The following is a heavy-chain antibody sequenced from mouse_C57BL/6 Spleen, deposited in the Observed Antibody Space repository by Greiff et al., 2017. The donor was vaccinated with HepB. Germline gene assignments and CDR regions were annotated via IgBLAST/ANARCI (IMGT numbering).Heavy chain of an antibody. CDR1: GYAFSSYW. D-gene: IGHD1-1*01. CDR3: ARGRNSMTTVVAPFDY. CDR2: IYPGDGDT. Sequence: QVQLQQSGAELVKPGASVKISCKASGYAFSSYWMNWVKQRPGKGLEWIGQIYPGDGDTNYNGKFKGKATLTADKSSSTAYMQLSSLTSEDSAVYFCARGRNSMTTVVAPFDYWGQGTTLTVSS. V-gene: IGHV1-80*01. J-gene: IGHJ2*01.